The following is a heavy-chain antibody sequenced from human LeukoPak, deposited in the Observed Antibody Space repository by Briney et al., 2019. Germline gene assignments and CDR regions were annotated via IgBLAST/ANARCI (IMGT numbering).Heavy chain of an antibody. Sequence: PGGSLRLSCAPSGFTFSSYAMNCVRQAPGKGREWVSTICGSGGSTYYADSVKGRFTTSRDKSKNTLYLQNNSLRAEDTALYYCAKGVLVLTPTSVDYWGQGTLVTGSS. CDR1: GFTFSSYA. CDR3: AKGVLVLTPTSVDY. J-gene: IGHJ4*02. V-gene: IGHV3-23*01. CDR2: ICGSGGST. D-gene: IGHD2/OR15-2a*01.